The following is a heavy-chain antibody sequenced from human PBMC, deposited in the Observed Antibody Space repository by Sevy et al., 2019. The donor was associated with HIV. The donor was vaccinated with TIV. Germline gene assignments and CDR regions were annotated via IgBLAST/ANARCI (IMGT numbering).Heavy chain of an antibody. CDR2: INHSGST. D-gene: IGHD2-2*01. Sequence: SETLSLTCAVYGGSFSGYYWSWIRQPPGKGLEWIGEINHSGSTNYNPSLKSRVTISVDTSKNQFSLKLSSVTAADTAVYYCARRVGGSTTYYYGMDVWGQGTTVTVSS. CDR1: GGSFSGYY. J-gene: IGHJ6*02. CDR3: ARRVGGSTTYYYGMDV. V-gene: IGHV4-34*01.